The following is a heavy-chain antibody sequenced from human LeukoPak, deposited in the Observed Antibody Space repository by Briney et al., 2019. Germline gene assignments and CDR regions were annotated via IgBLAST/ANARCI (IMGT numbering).Heavy chain of an antibody. V-gene: IGHV4-59*01. CDR1: NGSITNYY. CDR2: IYYRGST. J-gene: IGHJ4*02. CDR3: ARGFGYSYGRGYDY. Sequence: PSETLSLTCTVSNGSITNYYWSWIRQPPGKGLELIGYIYYRGSTNYNPSLKSRVTISVDTSKNQFSLRLTSVSAADTDVYYCARGFGYSYGRGYDYWGQGTLVTVSS. D-gene: IGHD5-18*01.